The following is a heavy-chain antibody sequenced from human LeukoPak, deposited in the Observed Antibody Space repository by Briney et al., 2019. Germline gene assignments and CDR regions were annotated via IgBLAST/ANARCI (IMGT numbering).Heavy chain of an antibody. CDR2: IRANKGNT. D-gene: IGHD6-13*01. CDR3: ARPRAAPDTYYFDY. CDR1: GYTFTIYG. J-gene: IGHJ4*02. Sequence: ASVKVSCKASGYTFTIYGISWVRQATGQGLEWRGWIRANKGNTNYAQNFQGRVTMTTDTSTSTAYMELRSLRSDDTAVYFCARPRAAPDTYYFDYWGQGTLVTVSS. V-gene: IGHV1-18*01.